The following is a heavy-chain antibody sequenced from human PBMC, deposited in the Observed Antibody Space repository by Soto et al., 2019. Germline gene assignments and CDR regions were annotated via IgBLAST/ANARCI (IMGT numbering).Heavy chain of an antibody. CDR2: IYWDDDK. Sequence: QITLKESGPTLVKPTQTLTLTCTFSGFSLSTSGVGVGWIRQPPGKALEWLALIYWDDDKRYSPSLKSRLTIPKDTSKNQVVLTMANMGPVDTATYYCAHDSSGLYGFDYWGQGTLVTVSS. J-gene: IGHJ4*02. CDR1: GFSLSTSGVG. V-gene: IGHV2-5*02. CDR3: AHDSSGLYGFDY. D-gene: IGHD6-19*01.